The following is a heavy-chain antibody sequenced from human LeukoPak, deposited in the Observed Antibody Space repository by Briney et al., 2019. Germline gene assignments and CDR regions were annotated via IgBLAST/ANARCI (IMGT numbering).Heavy chain of an antibody. D-gene: IGHD5-12*01. CDR3: ALLTVASDFDY. Sequence: GGSLRLSCVVSRFPFSIYEMNWVRQAPGKGLEWVSNIHSSGTVKYYSDSVKGRFSISRDNAKSSLYLQMNSLRVEDTAVYYCALLTVASDFDYWGQGALVTVS. J-gene: IGHJ4*02. CDR2: IHSSGTVK. CDR1: RFPFSIYE. V-gene: IGHV3-48*03.